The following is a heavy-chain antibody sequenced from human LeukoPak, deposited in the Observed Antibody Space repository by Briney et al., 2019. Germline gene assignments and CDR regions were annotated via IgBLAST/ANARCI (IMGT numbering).Heavy chain of an antibody. Sequence: GGSLRLSCAASGFTVSSSYMSWVRQAPGKGLEWVSVIYSGGSTYYADSVKGRFTIYRDNSKNTLYLQMNSLRAEDTAVYYCARSPGNWNFFDYWGQGTLVTVSS. CDR1: GFTVSSSY. CDR2: IYSGGST. D-gene: IGHD1-1*01. J-gene: IGHJ4*02. V-gene: IGHV3-66*02. CDR3: ARSPGNWNFFDY.